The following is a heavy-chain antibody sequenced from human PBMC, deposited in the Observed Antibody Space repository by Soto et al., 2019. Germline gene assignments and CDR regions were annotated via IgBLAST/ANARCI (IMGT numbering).Heavy chain of an antibody. Sequence: SETLSLTCTVSGGSISSYYWSWIRQPPGKGLEWIGYIYYSGSTNYNPSLKSRVTISVDTSKNQFSLKLSSVTAADTAVYYCARADLQGLDYWGQGTLVTVSS. CDR2: IYYSGST. CDR3: ARADLQGLDY. V-gene: IGHV4-59*01. J-gene: IGHJ4*02. CDR1: GGSISSYY. D-gene: IGHD4-4*01.